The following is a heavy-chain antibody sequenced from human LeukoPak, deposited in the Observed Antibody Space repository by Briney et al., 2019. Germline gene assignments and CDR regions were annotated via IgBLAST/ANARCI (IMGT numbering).Heavy chain of an antibody. CDR3: ASLLGGDCDYVWGSYRMESYFDY. Sequence: SETLSLTCTVSGGSINSYYWSWIRQPPGKGLEWIGFLYTSGSTNYNPSLKSRVTISVDTSKNQFSLKLSSVTAADTAVYYCASLLGGDCDYVWGSYRMESYFDYWGQGTLVTVSS. CDR1: GGSINSYY. V-gene: IGHV4-4*09. J-gene: IGHJ4*02. CDR2: LYTSGST. D-gene: IGHD3-16*02.